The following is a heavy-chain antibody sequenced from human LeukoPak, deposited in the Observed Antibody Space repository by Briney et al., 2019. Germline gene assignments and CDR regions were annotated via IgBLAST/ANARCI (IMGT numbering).Heavy chain of an antibody. CDR1: GGTFSSYA. CDR2: IIPILGIA. D-gene: IGHD5-12*01. J-gene: IGHJ4*02. CDR3: ARGPVVATAPLDY. V-gene: IGHV1-69*04. Sequence: SVKVSCKASGGTFSSYAISWVRQAPGQVLGWMGRIIPILGIANYAQKFQGRVTITADKSTSTAYMELSSLRSEDTAVYYCARGPVVATAPLDYWGQGTLVTVSS.